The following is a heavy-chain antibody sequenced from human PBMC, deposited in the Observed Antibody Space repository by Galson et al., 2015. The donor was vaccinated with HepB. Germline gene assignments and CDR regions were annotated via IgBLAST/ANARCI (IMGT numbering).Heavy chain of an antibody. CDR1: RFTFSTYG. V-gene: IGHV3-33*01. CDR2: IRYDGSGK. J-gene: IGHJ4*02. CDR3: ATDQYYYGSGIYYNPEY. D-gene: IGHD3-10*01. Sequence: SLRLSCAASRFTFSTYGMHWVRQAPGKGLEWVAVIRYDGSGKDYADAVKGRFTISRDNSKNTVSLQMNSLKAEDTAVYYCATDQYYYGSGIYYNPEYWGQGTLVTVSS.